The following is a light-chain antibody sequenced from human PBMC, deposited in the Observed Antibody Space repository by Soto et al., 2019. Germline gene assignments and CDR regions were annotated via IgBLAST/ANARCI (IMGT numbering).Light chain of an antibody. CDR1: QSVNSNY. V-gene: IGKV3-20*01. CDR3: QQYGSSPRYT. CDR2: GAS. Sequence: EIALTQSPGTLSLSPGERATLSCRASQSVNSNYLAWYQQKPGQAPRILIYGASSRATGIPDRFSGSGSGTDFTLTISRLEPEDLAVYYCQQYGSSPRYTFGQGTKLEIK. J-gene: IGKJ2*01.